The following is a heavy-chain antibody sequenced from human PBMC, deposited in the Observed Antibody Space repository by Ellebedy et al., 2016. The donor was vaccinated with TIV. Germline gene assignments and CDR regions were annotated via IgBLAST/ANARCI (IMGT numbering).Heavy chain of an antibody. CDR3: ARGRTTVTQADY. V-gene: IGHV4-39*01. CDR2: IYYSGST. Sequence: SETLSLXXTVSGGSISSSSYYWSWIRQPPGKGLEWIGSIYYSGSTYYNPSLKSRVTISVDTSKNQFSLKLSSVTAADTAVYYCARGRTTVTQADYWGQGTLVTVSS. J-gene: IGHJ4*02. D-gene: IGHD4-17*01. CDR1: GGSISSSSYY.